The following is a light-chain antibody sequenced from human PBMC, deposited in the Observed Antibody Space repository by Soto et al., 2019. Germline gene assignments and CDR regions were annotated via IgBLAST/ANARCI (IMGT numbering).Light chain of an antibody. V-gene: IGLV2-14*01. CDR1: SSDVGNYIF. Sequence: SALTQPASVSGSPGQSITISCTGTSSDVGNYIFVSWYRQHPGKAPKLMIYDINNRTSGVSNRFSGSKSGNAASLTISGLQAEDEADYYCVSYTTSASYVFGTGTKVTVL. CDR3: VSYTTSASYV. CDR2: DIN. J-gene: IGLJ1*01.